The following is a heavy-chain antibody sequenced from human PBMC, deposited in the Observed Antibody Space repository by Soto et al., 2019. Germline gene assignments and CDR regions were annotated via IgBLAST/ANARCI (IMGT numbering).Heavy chain of an antibody. CDR2: IFSSEHF. CDR1: VSFGTHY. D-gene: IGHD3-16*02. Sequence: QVQLQESGPGLVQPSETLSLTCVGVSFGTHYWGWIRQPPGKGLEWLGYIFSSEHFKYNPSLKSRLTISVDPSKNLVSLRLTSVTAADTAVYYCAREGGGYRFDRWGQGTLVTVSS. CDR3: AREGGGYRFDR. V-gene: IGHV4-59*11. J-gene: IGHJ4*02.